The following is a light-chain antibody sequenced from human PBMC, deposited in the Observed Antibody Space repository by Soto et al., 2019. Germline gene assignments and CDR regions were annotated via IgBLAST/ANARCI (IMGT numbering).Light chain of an antibody. Sequence: QSVLTQPASVSGSPGQSITISCTGTSSDVGNYNFVSWYQQHPGKAPKIVIYEVNKRPSAVSNRFSGSKSGNTASLTISGLQDEDDADYYCCSYASSATFERVFGGGTKLTVL. CDR2: EVN. J-gene: IGLJ3*02. V-gene: IGLV2-23*02. CDR3: CSYASSATFERV. CDR1: SSDVGNYNF.